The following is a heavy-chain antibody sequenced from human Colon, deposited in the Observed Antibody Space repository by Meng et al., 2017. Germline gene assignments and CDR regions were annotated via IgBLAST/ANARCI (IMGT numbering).Heavy chain of an antibody. J-gene: IGHJ3*02. CDR1: GFIFGDYP. D-gene: IGHD2-2*01. V-gene: IGHV3-49*03. CDR2: IRDKAHGGAT. Sequence: GGSLRLSCTASGFIFGDYPVIWLRQAPGKGPEWVGFIRDKAHGGATEYAASVKGRFTISRDDSKNIAYLQMNSLKVEDTAVYYCSRKPYCGSTSCYAFDIWGQGTMVTVSS. CDR3: SRKPYCGSTSCYAFDI.